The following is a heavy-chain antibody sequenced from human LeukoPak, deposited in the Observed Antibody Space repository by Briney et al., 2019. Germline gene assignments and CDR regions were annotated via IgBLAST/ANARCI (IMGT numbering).Heavy chain of an antibody. CDR3: AKDVCSSTSCYVFRY. D-gene: IGHD2-2*01. V-gene: IGHV3-30*18. CDR1: GFTFISYG. Sequence: GGSLRLSCAASGFTFISYGMHWVRQAPGKGLEWVAVISYDGSNKYYADSVKGRFTISRDNSKNTLYLQMNRLRAEDTAVYYCAKDVCSSTSCYVFRYWGQGTLVTVSS. J-gene: IGHJ4*02. CDR2: ISYDGSNK.